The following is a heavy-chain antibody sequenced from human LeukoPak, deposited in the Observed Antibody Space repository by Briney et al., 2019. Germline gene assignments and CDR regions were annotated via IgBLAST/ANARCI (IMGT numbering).Heavy chain of an antibody. CDR2: VTGSGSSI. V-gene: IGHV3-11*04. CDR1: GFSFSDYS. D-gene: IGHD3-22*01. Sequence: GGSLRLSCAASGFSFSDYSMSWIRLAPGKGPEWLSYVTGSGSSIYYADSVKGRFTISRDNSKNTLYLQMNSLRAEDTAVYYCASAWHLGIVVVMLDYWGQGTLVTVSS. J-gene: IGHJ4*02. CDR3: ASAWHLGIVVVMLDY.